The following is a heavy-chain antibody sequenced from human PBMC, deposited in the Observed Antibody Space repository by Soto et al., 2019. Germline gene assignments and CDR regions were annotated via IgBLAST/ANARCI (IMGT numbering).Heavy chain of an antibody. V-gene: IGHV3-15*07. CDR3: TTDIVVVPAAMVHYYGMDV. CDR1: GFTFSNAW. Sequence: PGGSLRLSCAASGFTFSNAWMNWVRQAPGKGMEWVGRIKSKTDGGTTDYAAPVKGRFTISRYDSKNTLYLQMNSLKTEDTAVYYCTTDIVVVPAAMVHYYGMDVWGQGTTVTVSS. CDR2: IKSKTDGGTT. D-gene: IGHD2-2*01. J-gene: IGHJ6*02.